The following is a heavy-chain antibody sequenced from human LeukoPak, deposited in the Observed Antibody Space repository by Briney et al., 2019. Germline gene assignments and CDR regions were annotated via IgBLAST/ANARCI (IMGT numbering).Heavy chain of an antibody. CDR3: ARRPERRYSSSWYLGGRIYFDY. J-gene: IGHJ4*02. D-gene: IGHD6-13*01. CDR2: INHSGST. V-gene: IGHV4-39*07. Sequence: SETLSLTCTVSGDSISSGDYSWSWIRQPPGKGLEWIGEINHSGSTNYNPSLKSRVTISVDTSKNQFSLKLSSVTAADTAVYYCARRPERRYSSSWYLGGRIYFDYWGQGTLVTVSS. CDR1: GDSISSGDYS.